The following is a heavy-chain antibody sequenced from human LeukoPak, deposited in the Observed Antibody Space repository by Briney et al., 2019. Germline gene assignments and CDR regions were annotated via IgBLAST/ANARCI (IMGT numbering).Heavy chain of an antibody. CDR2: INGNGDYT. CDR3: SRDLFSCSEIATLYY. Sequence: GGSLRLSCAASGFVFSTYAIQWVRHVPGKGLEYVSGINGNGDYTDYANSVKGRFTISRDNFKNTVYLQMGRLRAEDMAVYYCSRDLFSCSEIATLYYLGQGTLVTVSS. CDR1: GFVFSTYA. V-gene: IGHV3-64*01. D-gene: IGHD5-24*01. J-gene: IGHJ4*02.